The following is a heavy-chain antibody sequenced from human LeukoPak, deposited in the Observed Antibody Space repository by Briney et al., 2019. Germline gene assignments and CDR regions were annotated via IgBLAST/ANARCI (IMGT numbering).Heavy chain of an antibody. CDR1: GGSFSGYY. CDR2: INHSGST. D-gene: IGHD3-10*01. Sequence: PSETLSLTCAVYGGSFSGYYWSWTRQPPGKGLEWIGEINHSGSTNYNPSLKSRVTISVDTSKNQFSLKLSSVTAADTAVYYCARGYYGSGKPRNYYYYYGMDVWGKGTTVTVSS. J-gene: IGHJ6*04. CDR3: ARGYYGSGKPRNYYYYYGMDV. V-gene: IGHV4-34*01.